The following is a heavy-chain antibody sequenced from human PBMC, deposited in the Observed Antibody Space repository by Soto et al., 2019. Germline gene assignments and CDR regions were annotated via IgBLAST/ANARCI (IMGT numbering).Heavy chain of an antibody. Sequence: SETRFVTGAVAGVSIRSGKWRGGVRRPPGKGEGWSGEVGQRGRSNDDACRKSRVTISVDKSKNQFSLKLSPVTATDTAVYYCPSQPVFCVVIITRDAFHIRGRGTMVRVSS. CDR2: VGQRGRS. D-gene: IGHD3-3*01. V-gene: IGHV4-4*02. CDR3: PSQPVFCVVIITRDAFHI. CDR1: GVSIRSGKW. J-gene: IGHJ3*02.